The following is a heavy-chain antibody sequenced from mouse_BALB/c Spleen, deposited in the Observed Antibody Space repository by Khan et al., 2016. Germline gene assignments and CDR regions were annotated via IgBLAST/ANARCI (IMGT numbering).Heavy chain of an antibody. CDR3: ASQLTGWYFDV. D-gene: IGHD4-1*01. J-gene: IGHJ1*01. CDR1: GYSITSGYY. V-gene: IGHV3-6*02. CDR2: ISYDGST. Sequence: EVQLQESGPGLVKPSQSLSLTCSVTGYSITSGYYWNWIRQFPGNKLEWMGYISYDGSTNYNPSLKNRISITRDTSKNQFFLKLNSVTTEDTATYYCASQLTGWYFDVWGAGTTVTVSS.